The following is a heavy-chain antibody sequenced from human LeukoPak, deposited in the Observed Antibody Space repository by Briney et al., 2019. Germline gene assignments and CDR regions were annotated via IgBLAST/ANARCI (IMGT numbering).Heavy chain of an antibody. V-gene: IGHV3-48*01. CDR1: GFTFSSYS. CDR2: ISSSSSTI. Sequence: GGSLRLSCAASGFTFSSYSMNWVRQAPGKGLEWVSYISSSSSTIYYADSVKGRFTISRDNSNNTLYLQMNSLRAEDTAVYYCARGEGGYYQAYWGQGALVTVSS. D-gene: IGHD1-26*01. J-gene: IGHJ4*02. CDR3: ARGEGGYYQAY.